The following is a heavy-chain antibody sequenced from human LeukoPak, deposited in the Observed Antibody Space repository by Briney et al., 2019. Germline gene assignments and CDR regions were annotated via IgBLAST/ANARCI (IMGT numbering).Heavy chain of an antibody. CDR3: ARAVGYCSGGSCQRAYYYYYGMDV. V-gene: IGHV4-34*01. D-gene: IGHD2-15*01. Sequence: SETLPLTCAVYGGSFSGYYWSWIRQPPGKGLEWIGEINHSGSTNYNPSLKSRVTISVDTSKNQFSLKLSSVTAADTAVYYCARAVGYCSGGSCQRAYYYYYGMDVWGQGTTVTVSS. J-gene: IGHJ6*02. CDR1: GGSFSGYY. CDR2: INHSGST.